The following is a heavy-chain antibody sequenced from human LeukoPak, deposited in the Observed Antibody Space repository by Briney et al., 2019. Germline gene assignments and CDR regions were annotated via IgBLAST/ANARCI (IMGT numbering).Heavy chain of an antibody. CDR3: ARGRVVVVAASYYYGMDV. V-gene: IGHV4-34*01. Sequence: PSETLSLTCAVYGGSFSGYYWSWIRQPPGKGLEWIGEINRSGSTNYNPSLKSRVTISVDTSKNQFSLKLSSVTAADTAVYYCARGRVVVVAASYYYGMDVWGQGTTVTVSS. CDR2: INRSGST. J-gene: IGHJ6*02. D-gene: IGHD2-15*01. CDR1: GGSFSGYY.